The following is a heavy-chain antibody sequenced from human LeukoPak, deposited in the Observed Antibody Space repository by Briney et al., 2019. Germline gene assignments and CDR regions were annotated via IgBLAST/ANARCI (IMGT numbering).Heavy chain of an antibody. CDR1: GFTFSSYS. Sequence: GGSLRLSCAASGFTFSSYSMNWVRQAPGKGLEWVSSISSSSSYIYYADSVKGRFTISRDNAKDSLYLQMNSLRAEDTAVYYCARDLEERSSPFWGQGTLVTVSS. D-gene: IGHD6-13*01. V-gene: IGHV3-21*01. CDR2: ISSSSSYI. J-gene: IGHJ4*02. CDR3: ARDLEERSSPF.